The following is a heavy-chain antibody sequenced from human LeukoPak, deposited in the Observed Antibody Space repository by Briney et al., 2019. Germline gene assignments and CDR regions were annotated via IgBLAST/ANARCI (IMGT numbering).Heavy chain of an antibody. D-gene: IGHD5-12*01. CDR2: INPSGGST. V-gene: IGHV1-2*02. J-gene: IGHJ4*02. CDR3: AREGLDIVATMVDY. CDR1: GYTFTIYY. Sequence: ASVKVSCKASGYTFTIYYIHWVRQAPGQGLEWMGLINPSGGSTNYAQKFQGRVTMTRDTSISTAYMELSRLRSDDTAVYYCAREGLDIVATMVDYWGQGTLVTVSS.